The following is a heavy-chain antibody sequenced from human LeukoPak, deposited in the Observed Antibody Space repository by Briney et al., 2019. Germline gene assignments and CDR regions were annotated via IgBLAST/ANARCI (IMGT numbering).Heavy chain of an antibody. CDR1: GFTFSSYA. J-gene: IGHJ4*02. Sequence: GGSLRLSCAASGFTFSSYAMTWVRQAPGKGLEWVSSISGSGGSTYYADSVKGRFTISRDNSKDTLYLQMNSLRAEDTAVYYCAKDLVTGSLDYWGQGTLVTVSS. V-gene: IGHV3-23*01. CDR2: ISGSGGST. CDR3: AKDLVTGSLDY. D-gene: IGHD3-10*01.